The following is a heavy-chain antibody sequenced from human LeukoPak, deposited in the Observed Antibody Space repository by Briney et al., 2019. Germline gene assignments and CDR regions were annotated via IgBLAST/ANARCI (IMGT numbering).Heavy chain of an antibody. Sequence: SETLSLTCAVYGGSFSGYYWSWIRQPPGKGLEWIGEINHSGSTNYNPSLKSRVTISVDTSKNQFSLKLSSVTAADTAVYYCARGRIAAAGLLFDYWGQGILVTVSS. J-gene: IGHJ4*02. CDR2: INHSGST. CDR1: GGSFSGYY. V-gene: IGHV4-34*01. CDR3: ARGRIAAAGLLFDY. D-gene: IGHD6-13*01.